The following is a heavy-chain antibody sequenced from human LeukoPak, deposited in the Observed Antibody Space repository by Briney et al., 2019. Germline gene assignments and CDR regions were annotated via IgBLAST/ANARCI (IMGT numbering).Heavy chain of an antibody. CDR2: ISAYNGNT. V-gene: IGHV1-18*01. D-gene: IGHD3-10*01. CDR1: GYTFTSYG. CDR3: ARDRIAGPTLLWFGESSPTYYYYGMDV. J-gene: IGHJ6*02. Sequence: GASVKVSCKASGYTFTSYGISWVRQAPGQGLEWMGWISAYNGNTNYAQKLQGRVTMTTDTSTSTAYMELRSLRSDDTAVYYCARDRIAGPTLLWFGESSPTYYYYGMDVWGQGTTVTVSS.